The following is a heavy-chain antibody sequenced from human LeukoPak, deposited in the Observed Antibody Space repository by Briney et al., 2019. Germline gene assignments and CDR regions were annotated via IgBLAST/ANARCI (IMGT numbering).Heavy chain of an antibody. D-gene: IGHD3-16*01. CDR1: GGSISSSSYY. J-gene: IGHJ4*02. Sequence: SETLSLTCTVSGGSISSSSYYWGWIRQPPGKGLEWIGSIYYSGSTYYNPSLKSRVTISVDTSKNQFSLKLSSVTAADTAVYYCAREVGGDGDYFDYWGQGTLVTVSS. V-gene: IGHV4-39*07. CDR3: AREVGGDGDYFDY. CDR2: IYYSGST.